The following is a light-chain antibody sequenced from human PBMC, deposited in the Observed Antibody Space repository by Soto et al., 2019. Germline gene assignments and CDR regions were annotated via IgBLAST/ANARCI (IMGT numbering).Light chain of an antibody. CDR3: SSFAGRTPYV. CDR2: EVS. CDR1: SSDVGGYND. Sequence: QSALTQPPSASGSPGQSVTISCTGTSSDVGGYNDVSWYQQHPGKAPKLIIYEVSKRPSGVPDRFSGSKSGNTASLTVSGLQAEYEADYYCSSFAGRTPYVFGTGTKLTVL. V-gene: IGLV2-8*01. J-gene: IGLJ1*01.